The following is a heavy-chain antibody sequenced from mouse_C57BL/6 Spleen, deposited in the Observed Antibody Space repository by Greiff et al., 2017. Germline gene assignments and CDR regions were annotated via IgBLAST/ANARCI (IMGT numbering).Heavy chain of an antibody. CDR2: INPSTGGT. Sequence: VQLQQSGPELVQPGASVKISCKASGYSFTGYYMNWVKQSPEKSLEWIGEINPSTGGTTYNQKFKAKATLSGDKSSRIDYMQLKSLTSEYSAVYYCARDYGSSYYFDYWGQGTTLTVSS. CDR3: ARDYGSSYYFDY. CDR1: GYSFTGYY. D-gene: IGHD1-1*01. J-gene: IGHJ2*01. V-gene: IGHV1-42*01.